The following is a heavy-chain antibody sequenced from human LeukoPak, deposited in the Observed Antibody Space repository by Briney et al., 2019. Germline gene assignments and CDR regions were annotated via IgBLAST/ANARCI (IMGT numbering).Heavy chain of an antibody. CDR1: GFTVSSSY. V-gene: IGHV3-66*01. CDR3: ARGRPSWNFDY. D-gene: IGHD2-2*01. Sequence: GGSLRLSCAASGFTVSSSYMTWVRQAPGKGLEWVSIIYSGGSTYYADSVKGRITISRDNSKNTLHLQMNSLRPEDTAVYYCARGRPSWNFDYWGQGTLVTVSS. CDR2: IYSGGST. J-gene: IGHJ4*02.